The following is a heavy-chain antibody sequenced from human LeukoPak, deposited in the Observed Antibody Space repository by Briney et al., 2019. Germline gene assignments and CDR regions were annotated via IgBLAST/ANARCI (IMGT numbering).Heavy chain of an antibody. V-gene: IGHV1-8*01. CDR2: MNPNSGNT. CDR3: ARAAITMIVVVKRYYYSYMDV. J-gene: IGHJ6*03. D-gene: IGHD3-22*01. Sequence: ASVKVSCKASGYTFTSYDINWVRQATGQGLEWMGWMNPNSGNTGYAQKFQGRVTMTRNTSISTAYMELSSLRSEDTAVYYCARAAITMIVVVKRYYYSYMDVWGKGTTVTVSS. CDR1: GYTFTSYD.